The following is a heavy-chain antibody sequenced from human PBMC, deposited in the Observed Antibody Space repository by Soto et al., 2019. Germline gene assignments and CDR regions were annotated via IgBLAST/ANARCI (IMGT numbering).Heavy chain of an antibody. CDR1: GGSISGGVYY. Sequence: PSETLSLTCTVSGGSISGGVYYWSWIRQHPGKGLEWIGYIYYSGSTYYNPSLKSRVTISVDTSKNQFSLKLSSVTAADTAVYYCARGGEYSGSSYWGQGTLVTSPQ. D-gene: IGHD1-26*01. J-gene: IGHJ4*02. CDR3: ARGGEYSGSSY. CDR2: IYYSGST. V-gene: IGHV4-31*03.